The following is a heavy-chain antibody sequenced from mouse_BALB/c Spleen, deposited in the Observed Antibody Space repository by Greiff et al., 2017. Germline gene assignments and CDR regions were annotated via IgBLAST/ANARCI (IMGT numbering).Heavy chain of an antibody. CDR1: GFTFSSYG. V-gene: IGHV5-6-3*01. CDR2: INSNGGST. Sequence: EVKLVESGGGLVQPGGSLKLSCAASGFTFSSYGMSWVRQTPDKRLELVATINSNGGSTYYPDSVKGRFTISRDNTKKTLYLQMSSLRSEDTALYYCARDGYDGGFDYWGQGTTLTVSS. J-gene: IGHJ2*01. CDR3: ARDGYDGGFDY. D-gene: IGHD2-2*01.